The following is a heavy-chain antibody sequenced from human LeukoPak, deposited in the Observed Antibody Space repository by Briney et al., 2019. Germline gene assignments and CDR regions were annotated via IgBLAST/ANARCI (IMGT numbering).Heavy chain of an antibody. CDR1: GFTFSNYA. J-gene: IGHJ5*02. Sequence: GGSLRLSCAASGFTFSNYAMSWVRQAPGKGLERVSAISGSGGSTYYADSVKGRFTISRDNSKNTLYLQMNSLRAEDTAVYYCAKDPIVVVPAAIGFDPWGQGTLVTVSS. V-gene: IGHV3-23*01. CDR2: ISGSGGST. CDR3: AKDPIVVVPAAIGFDP. D-gene: IGHD2-2*01.